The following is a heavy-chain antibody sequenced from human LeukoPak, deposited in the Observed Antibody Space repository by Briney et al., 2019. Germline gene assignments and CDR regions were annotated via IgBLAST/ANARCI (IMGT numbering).Heavy chain of an antibody. CDR3: ARYYYDSSGLGDAFDI. V-gene: IGHV3-48*04. CDR1: GFTFSRKT. J-gene: IGHJ3*02. CDR2: ISSSGSTI. D-gene: IGHD3-22*01. Sequence: GGSLRLSCAASGFTFSRKTMNWVRQAPGKGLESVSYISSSGSTIYYADSVKGRFTISRDNAKNSLYLQMNSLRAEDTAVYYCARYYYDSSGLGDAFDIWGQGTMVTVSS.